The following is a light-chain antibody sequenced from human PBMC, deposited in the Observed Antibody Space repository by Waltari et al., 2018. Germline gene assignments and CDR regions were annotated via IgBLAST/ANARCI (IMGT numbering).Light chain of an antibody. J-gene: IGKJ4*01. CDR1: QHIAGY. V-gene: IGKV1-8*01. CDR2: AAS. Sequence: AIRMTQSPSSFPASTGDRVTITCRASQHIAGYLAWYQQKPGKAPKLLIYAASTLQSGVPSRCSGSGSGTDFTLTISCLQSEDFATYYCQQYYSDPLTFGGGTKVEIK. CDR3: QQYYSDPLT.